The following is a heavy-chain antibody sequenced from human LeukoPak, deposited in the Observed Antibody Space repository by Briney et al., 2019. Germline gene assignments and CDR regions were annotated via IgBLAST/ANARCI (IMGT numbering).Heavy chain of an antibody. CDR1: GVSINKFY. D-gene: IGHD3-22*01. Sequence: PSETLSLTCTVSGVSINKFYWSWIRRPPGKGLEWIGYIYGSGSTNYKPSLESRVTLSVDASKNRFSLKLKSLTAADTAVYYCARVVASSGYYQTGPFDFWGQGTLVTVSS. CDR3: ARVVASSGYYQTGPFDF. V-gene: IGHV4-4*09. J-gene: IGHJ4*02. CDR2: IYGSGST.